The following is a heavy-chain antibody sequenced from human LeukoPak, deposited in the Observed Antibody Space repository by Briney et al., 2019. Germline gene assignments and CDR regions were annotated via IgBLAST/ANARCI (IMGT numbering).Heavy chain of an antibody. J-gene: IGHJ4*02. V-gene: IGHV3-9*01. CDR3: AKAIGIAVAGSLDDY. Sequence: SGRPLRLSCAASGFTFDDYAMHWVRQAPGKGLEWVSGISWNSGSIGYADSVKGRFTISRDNAKNSLYLQMNSLRAEDTALYYCAKAIGIAVAGSLDDYWGQGTLVTVSS. CDR2: ISWNSGSI. D-gene: IGHD6-19*01. CDR1: GFTFDDYA.